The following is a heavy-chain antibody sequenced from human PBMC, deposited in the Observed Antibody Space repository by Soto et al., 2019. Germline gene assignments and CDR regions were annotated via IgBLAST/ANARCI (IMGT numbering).Heavy chain of an antibody. CDR2: ISYDGSNK. J-gene: IGHJ4*02. CDR1: GFTFSSYG. Sequence: QVQLVESGGGVVQPGRSLRLSCAASGFTFSSYGMHWVRQAPGKGLEWVAVISYDGSNKYYADSVKGRFTISRDNSNNTLHLQMNSLTAKDTAVYYCAKVAGIAVAGTFDYWGQGTLVTVSS. D-gene: IGHD6-19*01. CDR3: AKVAGIAVAGTFDY. V-gene: IGHV3-30*18.